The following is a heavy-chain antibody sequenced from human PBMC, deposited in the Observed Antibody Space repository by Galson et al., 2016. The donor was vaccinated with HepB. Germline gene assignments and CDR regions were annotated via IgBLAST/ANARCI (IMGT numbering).Heavy chain of an antibody. CDR1: GFTFNDYA. CDR3: ARTSISYYFDTTGHYSTRNNWFDP. CDR2: ISTSGSTI. Sequence: SLRLSCATSGFTFNDYAMHWVRQTPGKGLEWVSYISTSGSTIHYADSVKGRFFISRDNARNSLYLHMNSLRAEDTAVYYCARTSISYYFDTTGHYSTRNNWFDPWGQGTLVTVSS. J-gene: IGHJ5*02. D-gene: IGHD3-22*01. V-gene: IGHV3-48*03.